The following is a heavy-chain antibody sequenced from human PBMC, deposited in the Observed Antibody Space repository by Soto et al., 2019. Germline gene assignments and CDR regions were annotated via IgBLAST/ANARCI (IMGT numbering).Heavy chain of an antibody. D-gene: IGHD2-15*01. CDR2: IKQDGSEK. CDR3: ARVFPHVEIAAIGAY. J-gene: IGHJ4*02. V-gene: IGHV3-7*01. Sequence: PGGSLRLSCAASGFTFGNYWMSWVRQAPGKGLEWVANIKQDGSEKFYVDSVKGRFTISRDNAKNSPSLQMNSLRAEDTAVYYCARVFPHVEIAAIGAYWGQGTLVTVSS. CDR1: GFTFGNYW.